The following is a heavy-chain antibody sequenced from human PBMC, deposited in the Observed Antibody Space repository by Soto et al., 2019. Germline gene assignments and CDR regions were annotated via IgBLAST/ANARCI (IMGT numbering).Heavy chain of an antibody. CDR1: GXTFSSYA. V-gene: IGHV3-23*01. Sequence: EVQXLESGGGLVQPGGSLRLSCAASGXTFSSYAMSWVRQXPGXXLEWVSGLSYSGSSTYYADSVKGRFTISRDKSKNTLYLQMDSLRAEDTAVYYCAKDGPDXXGRWGFDYWGQGTLVTVSS. D-gene: IGHD3-16*01. CDR2: LSYSGSST. J-gene: IGHJ4*02. CDR3: AKDGPDXXGRWGFDY.